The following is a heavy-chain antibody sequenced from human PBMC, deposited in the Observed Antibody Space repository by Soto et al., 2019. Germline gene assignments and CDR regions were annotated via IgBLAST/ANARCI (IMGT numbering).Heavy chain of an antibody. D-gene: IGHD4-17*01. CDR2: IYPGDSDT. Sequence: GASLRVSWRDPVYSFTSYGVCWVLDMPGKGLEWMGIIYPGDSDTRYSPYFQGQVTISADKSISNAYLQWSSLKASDTAMYYCPINIGGRNYGVYGMDVWGKGTTVTTSS. CDR1: VYSFTSYG. CDR3: PINIGGRNYGVYGMDV. V-gene: IGHV5-51*01. J-gene: IGHJ6*04.